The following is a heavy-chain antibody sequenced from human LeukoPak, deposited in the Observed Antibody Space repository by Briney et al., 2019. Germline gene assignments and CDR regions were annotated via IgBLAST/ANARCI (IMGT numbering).Heavy chain of an antibody. D-gene: IGHD2-2*01. V-gene: IGHV3-23*01. CDR2: ISGSGKTT. Sequence: PGGSLRLSCAASGFALSHYEMNWVRQAPGKGLEWVSTISGSGKTTYYADSVKGRFTISRDNSRNTLYLQMNSLRAEDTAVYYCAKSRSSSSSHFDYWGQGTLVPVSS. J-gene: IGHJ4*02. CDR3: AKSRSSSSSHFDY. CDR1: GFALSHYE.